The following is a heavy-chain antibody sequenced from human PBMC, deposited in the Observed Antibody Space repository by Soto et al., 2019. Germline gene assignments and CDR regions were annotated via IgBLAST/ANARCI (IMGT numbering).Heavy chain of an antibody. V-gene: IGHV3-48*02. J-gene: IGHJ6*02. D-gene: IGHD3-10*01. CDR1: GFTFSTYS. Sequence: EVQLVESGGGLVQPGGSLRLSCTAFGFTFSTYSMTWVRQAPGKGLEWVSYISSGGTSIYHADSVKGRFTISRDNAKNSLYLQMNSLRDEGGGVYYCARPGGYGMDVWGQGTTVTVSS. CDR2: ISSGGTSI. CDR3: ARPGGYGMDV.